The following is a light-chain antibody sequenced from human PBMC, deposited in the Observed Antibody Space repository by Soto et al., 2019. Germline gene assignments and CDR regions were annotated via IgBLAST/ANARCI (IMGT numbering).Light chain of an antibody. CDR3: SSYTSTSTPVV. V-gene: IGLV2-14*01. Sequence: QSALTQPASVSGSPGQSITISCTGTSSDGGGYNYVSWYQQHPGKAPKLMIYEVTNRPSGVSHRFSGSKSGNTASLTISGLQAEDEADYYCSSYTSTSTPVVFGGGTKLTVL. J-gene: IGLJ2*01. CDR1: SSDGGGYNY. CDR2: EVT.